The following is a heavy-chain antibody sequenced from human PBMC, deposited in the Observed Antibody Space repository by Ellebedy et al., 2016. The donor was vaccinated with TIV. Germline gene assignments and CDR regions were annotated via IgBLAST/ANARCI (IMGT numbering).Heavy chain of an antibody. J-gene: IGHJ4*02. V-gene: IGHV4-39*01. CDR1: GGSLSSTRYY. D-gene: IGHD2-21*02. CDR3: ARTDPWQPIDD. Sequence: MPSETLSLTCSVSGGSLSSTRYYWAWIRQPPGKGPEYIGSVFYSGSPYYSPSFKSRVTLSADTSKNQFSLNLRTATAADTAVYYCARTDPWQPIDDWGQGILVSVSS. CDR2: VFYSGSP.